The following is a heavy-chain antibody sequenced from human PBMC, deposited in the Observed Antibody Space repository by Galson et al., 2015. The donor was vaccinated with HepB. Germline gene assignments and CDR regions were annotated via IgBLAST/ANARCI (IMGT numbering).Heavy chain of an antibody. D-gene: IGHD1-14*01. CDR1: GYTFTGYY. CDR3: ANRGGDGGLTALANYYYGMDV. J-gene: IGHJ6*02. CDR2: INPNSGGT. V-gene: IGHV1-2*06. Sequence: SGYTFTGYYMHWVRQAPGQGLEWMGRINPNSGGTNYAQKFQGRVTMTRDTSISTAYMELSRLRSDDTAVYYCANRGGDGGLTALANYYYGMDVWGQGTTVTVSS.